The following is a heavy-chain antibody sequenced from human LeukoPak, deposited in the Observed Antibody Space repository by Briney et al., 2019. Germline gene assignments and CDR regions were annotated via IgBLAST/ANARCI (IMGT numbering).Heavy chain of an antibody. D-gene: IGHD5-24*01. V-gene: IGHV4-59*01. CDR2: IYNSGST. J-gene: IGHJ4*02. Sequence: PSETLSLTCTVSGGSIGSYYWTWIRQPPGKGLEWIGYIYNSGSTNYNPSLKSRVTISVDTSKNQFSLKLSFVTAADTAVYYCARSRDGYNLDYWGQGTLVTVSS. CDR1: GGSIGSYY. CDR3: ARSRDGYNLDY.